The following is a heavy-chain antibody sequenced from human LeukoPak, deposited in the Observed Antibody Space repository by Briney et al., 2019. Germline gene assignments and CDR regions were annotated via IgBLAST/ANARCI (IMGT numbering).Heavy chain of an antibody. D-gene: IGHD2-15*01. CDR1: GDSISSYY. J-gene: IGHJ5*02. Sequence: PSETLSLTCTVPGDSISSYYWSWIRQPPGKGLEWIGYIYYSGSTNYNPSLKSRVTISVDTSKNQFSLKLSSATAADTAVYYCARDLRTDCSGGSCYSGWFDPWGQGTLVTVSS. CDR3: ARDLRTDCSGGSCYSGWFDP. CDR2: IYYSGST. V-gene: IGHV4-59*01.